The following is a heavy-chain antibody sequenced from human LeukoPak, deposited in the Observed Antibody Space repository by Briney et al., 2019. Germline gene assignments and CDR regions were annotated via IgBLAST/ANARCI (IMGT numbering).Heavy chain of an antibody. CDR1: GFTFSSYA. D-gene: IGHD2-2*01. Sequence: GGSLRLSCAASGFTFSSYAMSWVRQAPGKGLEWVSAISGSGGSTYYADSVKGRFTISRDNSKNTLYLQMNSLRAEDTAVYYCAKKGYCSSTSCYAQRGYFDYWGQGTLVTVSS. V-gene: IGHV3-23*01. CDR2: ISGSGGST. J-gene: IGHJ4*02. CDR3: AKKGYCSSTSCYAQRGYFDY.